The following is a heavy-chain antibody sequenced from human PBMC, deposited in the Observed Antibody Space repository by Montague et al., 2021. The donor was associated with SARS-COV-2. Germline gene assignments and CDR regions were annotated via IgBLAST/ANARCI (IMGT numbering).Heavy chain of an antibody. D-gene: IGHD3-10*01. CDR1: GFTLSDYY. V-gene: IGHV3-11*01. Sequence: SLRLSCAASGFTLSDYYMSWIRQAPGKGLEWLSYISNTGLDIKYGDSVKGRFTVSRDIAKNTLYLQMDSLRAEDTAVYYWARVLLGVSHGDYWGQGTLVTVSS. CDR3: ARVLLGVSHGDY. CDR2: ISNTGLDI. J-gene: IGHJ4*02.